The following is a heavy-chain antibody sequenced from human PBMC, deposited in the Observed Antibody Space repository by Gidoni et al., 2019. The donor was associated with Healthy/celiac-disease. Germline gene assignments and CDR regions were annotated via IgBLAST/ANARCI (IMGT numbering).Heavy chain of an antibody. CDR3: AKDRAGSGSYYDY. CDR2: ISGSGVST. D-gene: IGHD3-10*01. CDR1: GFTFSSYA. V-gene: IGHV3-23*01. Sequence: EVQLLESGGGLVQPGGSLRLSCAASGFTFSSYAMSWVRQAPGKGLEWVSAISGSGVSTYYADSVKGRFTISRDIPKNPLYLKMNSLRAEDTAVYYCAKDRAGSGSYYDYWGQGTLVTVSS. J-gene: IGHJ4*02.